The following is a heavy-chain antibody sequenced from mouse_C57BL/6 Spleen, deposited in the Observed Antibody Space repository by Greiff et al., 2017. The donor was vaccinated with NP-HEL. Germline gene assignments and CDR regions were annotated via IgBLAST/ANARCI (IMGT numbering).Heavy chain of an antibody. J-gene: IGHJ1*03. CDR2: IRNKANGYTT. D-gene: IGHD4-1*01. CDR1: GFTFTDYY. Sequence: EVHLVESGGGLVQPGGSLSLSCAASGFTFTDYYMSWVRQPPGKALEWLGFIRNKANGYTTEYSASVTGRFTISRDHSQSILYLQMDALRAEYSATYYCARYLQLTWTCLYFDVWGTGTTVTVSS. CDR3: ARYLQLTWTCLYFDV. V-gene: IGHV7-3*01.